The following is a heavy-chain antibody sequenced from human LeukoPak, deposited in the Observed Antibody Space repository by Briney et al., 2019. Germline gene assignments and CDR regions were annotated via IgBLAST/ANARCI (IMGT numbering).Heavy chain of an antibody. V-gene: IGHV6-1*01. D-gene: IGHD6-19*01. Sequence: SQTLSLTCVVSGDSVSSKSGAWNWIRQSPSRGLEWLGRTYYRSKWYNDYAESMEGRMTISQDTSKNQYSLHLNSVTPDDTAVYYCARDFGTTGWHTFDYWGQGTLVTVSS. CDR1: GDSVSSKSGA. CDR3: ARDFGTTGWHTFDY. CDR2: TYYRSKWYN. J-gene: IGHJ4*02.